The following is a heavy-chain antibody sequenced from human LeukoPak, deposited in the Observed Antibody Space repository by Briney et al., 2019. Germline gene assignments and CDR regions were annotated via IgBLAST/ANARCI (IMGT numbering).Heavy chain of an antibody. Sequence: SETLSLTCAVYGGSFSGYYWSWIRQPPGEGLEKIGEINHSGSTNYNPSLKSRVTISVDTSKNQFSLKLSSVTAADTAVYYCARANTAMVRRTFGYWGQGTLVTVSS. J-gene: IGHJ4*02. CDR2: INHSGST. CDR3: ARANTAMVRRTFGY. CDR1: GGSFSGYY. V-gene: IGHV4-34*01. D-gene: IGHD5-18*01.